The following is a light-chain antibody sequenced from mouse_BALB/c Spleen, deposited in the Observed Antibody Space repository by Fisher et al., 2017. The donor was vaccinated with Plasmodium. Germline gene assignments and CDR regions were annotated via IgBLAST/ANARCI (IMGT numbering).Light chain of an antibody. J-gene: IGKJ1*01. CDR1: QSLLDSDGTTY. CDR2: LVS. Sequence: DIVMTQSTLTLSVAIGHPASISCKSSQSLLDSDGTTYLNWLLQRPGQSPKRLIYLVSKVDSGVPDRFTGSGSGTDFTLKISRVEAEDLGVYYCFQGSHVPPTFGGGTKLEIK. CDR3: FQGSHVPPT. V-gene: IGKV1-135*01.